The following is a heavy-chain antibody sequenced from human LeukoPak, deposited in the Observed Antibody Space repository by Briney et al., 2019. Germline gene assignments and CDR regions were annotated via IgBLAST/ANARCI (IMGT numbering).Heavy chain of an antibody. V-gene: IGHV4-30-4*08. CDR1: GASIRTGLYY. Sequence: SETLSFTCTVSGASIRTGLYYWSWIRQSPGKGLEWIGYIYYSGDTYYNPSLEGRLTISVDTSKNQFSLKLSSVTAADTAVYYCARLTTVTLMFDYWGQGTLVTVSS. J-gene: IGHJ4*02. CDR3: ARLTTVTLMFDY. D-gene: IGHD4-17*01. CDR2: IYYSGDT.